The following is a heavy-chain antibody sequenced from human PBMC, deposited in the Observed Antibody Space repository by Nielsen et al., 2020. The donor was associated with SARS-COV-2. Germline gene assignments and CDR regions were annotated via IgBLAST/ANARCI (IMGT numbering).Heavy chain of an antibody. CDR2: IDPSDSYT. J-gene: IGHJ4*02. V-gene: IGHV5-10-1*01. CDR3: ARYSPVNQGDSSGSHGHYYFDY. Sequence: VRQAPGKGLEWMGRIDPSDSYTDYSPSFQGHVTMSADRSISTAYLQWSSLKASDTAMYYCARYSPVNQGDSSGSHGHYYFDYWGQGTLVTVSS. D-gene: IGHD6-19*01.